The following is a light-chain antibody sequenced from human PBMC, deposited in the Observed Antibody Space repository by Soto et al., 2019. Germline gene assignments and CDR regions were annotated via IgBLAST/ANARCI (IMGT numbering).Light chain of an antibody. CDR2: DVT. CDR3: CSYAGIYTWV. J-gene: IGLJ3*02. Sequence: QSALTQPRSVSGSPGQPVTISCTGTSSDVGGYKYVTWYQQHPGKAPKLMIYDVTKRPSGVPDRFSGSKSGNTASLTISGLQAEDEADYYCCSYAGIYTWVFGGGTQLTVL. V-gene: IGLV2-11*01. CDR1: SSDVGGYKY.